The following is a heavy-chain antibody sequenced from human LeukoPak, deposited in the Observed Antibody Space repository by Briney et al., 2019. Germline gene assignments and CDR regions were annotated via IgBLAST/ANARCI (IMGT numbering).Heavy chain of an antibody. D-gene: IGHD3-22*01. CDR1: GYTFTSYG. CDR3: AREVYYYDSXGPGFDY. V-gene: IGHV1-18*01. Sequence: ASVKVSCKASGYTFTSYGISWVRQAPGQGLEWMGWISAYNGNTNYAQKLQGRVTMTTDTSTSTAYMELRSLRSDDTAVYYCAREVYYYDSXGPGFDYWGQGTLVTVSS. CDR2: ISAYNGNT. J-gene: IGHJ4*02.